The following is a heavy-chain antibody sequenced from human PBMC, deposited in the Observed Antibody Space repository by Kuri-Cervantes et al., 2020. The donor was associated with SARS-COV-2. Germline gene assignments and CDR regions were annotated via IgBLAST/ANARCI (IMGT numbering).Heavy chain of an antibody. J-gene: IGHJ4*02. Sequence: GESLKISCAASGFTFSSYAMSWVRQAPGKGLEWVSAISGSGGSTYYADSVKGRFTISRDSAKNSLYLQMNSLRAEDTAVYYCAREPQGYSGYDYFDYWGQGTLVTVSS. D-gene: IGHD5-12*01. CDR2: ISGSGGST. V-gene: IGHV3-23*01. CDR1: GFTFSSYA. CDR3: AREPQGYSGYDYFDY.